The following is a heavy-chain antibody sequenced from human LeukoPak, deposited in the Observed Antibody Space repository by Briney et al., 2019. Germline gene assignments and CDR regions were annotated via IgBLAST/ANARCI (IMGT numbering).Heavy chain of an antibody. J-gene: IGHJ6*02. CDR1: GYTLTELS. Sequence: ASVKVSCKVSGYTLTELSMHWVRQAPGKGLEWMGGFDPEDGETIYAQKFQGRFTMTEDTSTDTAYMELSSLRSEDTAVYYCATEPKQFTNYYYGMDVWGQGTTVTVSS. V-gene: IGHV1-24*01. CDR3: ATEPKQFTNYYYGMDV. CDR2: FDPEDGET. D-gene: IGHD6-19*01.